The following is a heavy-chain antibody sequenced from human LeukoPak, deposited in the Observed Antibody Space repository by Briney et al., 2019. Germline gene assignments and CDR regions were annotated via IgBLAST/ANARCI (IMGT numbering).Heavy chain of an antibody. CDR1: GFTFSSYS. V-gene: IGHV3-21*01. CDR2: ISSSSTYI. J-gene: IGHJ2*01. Sequence: GGSLRLSSAASGFTFSSYSMNWVRQAPGKGLEWVSSISSSSTYIYYADSVKGRFTISRDNAKNSLYLQMDSLRAEDTAVYYCARGPFSYWYFDLWGRGTLVTVSS. CDR3: ARGPFSYWYFDL.